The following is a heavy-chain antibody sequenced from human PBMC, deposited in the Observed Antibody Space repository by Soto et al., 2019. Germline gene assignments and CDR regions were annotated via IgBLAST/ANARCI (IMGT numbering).Heavy chain of an antibody. V-gene: IGHV1-46*01. J-gene: IGHJ6*02. Sequence: SVQDSFQGSGCTLPRYYLHWVRQAAGQGPEWMGIINPSCGSTNDAQKFQDRVTMTSDTSTSTVYMELSSLRSEDTAVYYCAIGISTTRYYYYYGMDVWGQGTTVTVSS. CDR2: INPSCGST. CDR1: GCTLPRYY. CDR3: AIGISTTRYYYYYGMDV. D-gene: IGHD1-1*01.